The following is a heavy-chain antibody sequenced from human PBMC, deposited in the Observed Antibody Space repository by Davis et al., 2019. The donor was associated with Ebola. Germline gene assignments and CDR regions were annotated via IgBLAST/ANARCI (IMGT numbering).Heavy chain of an antibody. CDR2: INHSGST. J-gene: IGHJ6*02. Sequence: PSETLSLTCAVYGGSFSGYYWSWIRQPPGKGLEWIGEINHSGSTNYNPSLKSRVTISVDTSKNQFSLKLSSVTAADTAVYYCARGHGYSYGLYYYGMDVWGQGTTVTVSS. CDR1: GGSFSGYY. CDR3: ARGHGYSYGLYYYGMDV. V-gene: IGHV4-34*01. D-gene: IGHD5-18*01.